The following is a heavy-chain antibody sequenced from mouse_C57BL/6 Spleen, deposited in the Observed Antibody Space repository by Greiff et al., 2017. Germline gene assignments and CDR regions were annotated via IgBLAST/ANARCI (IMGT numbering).Heavy chain of an antibody. V-gene: IGHV5-4*01. Sequence: EVMLVESGGGLVKPGGSLKLSCAASGFTFSSYAMSWVRQTPEKRLEWVATISDGGSYTYYPDNVKGRFTISRDNAKNNLYLQMSHLKSEDTAMYYCAREGNSNYDWYFDVWGTGTTVTVSS. J-gene: IGHJ1*03. CDR1: GFTFSSYA. CDR3: AREGNSNYDWYFDV. CDR2: ISDGGSYT. D-gene: IGHD2-5*01.